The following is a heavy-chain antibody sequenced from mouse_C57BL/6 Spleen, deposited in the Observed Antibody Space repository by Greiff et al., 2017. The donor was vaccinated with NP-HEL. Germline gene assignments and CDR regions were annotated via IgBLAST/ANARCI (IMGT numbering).Heavy chain of an antibody. Sequence: EEKRKEAGTVLARPGASVKMSCKTSGYTFTSYWMHWVKQRPGQGLEWIGAIEYGNSDTSYNQKFKGKAKLTAVTSASTAYIELSSLTSKDSAVYYCTKRALYYSKSMDYWGQGTSVTVSS. CDR2: IEYGNSDT. CDR1: GYTFTSYW. D-gene: IGHD2-5*01. V-gene: IGHV1-5*01. CDR3: TKRALYYSKSMDY. J-gene: IGHJ4*01.